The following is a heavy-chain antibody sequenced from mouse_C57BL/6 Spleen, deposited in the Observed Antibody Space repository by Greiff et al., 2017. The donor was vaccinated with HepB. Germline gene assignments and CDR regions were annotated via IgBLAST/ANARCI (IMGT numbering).Heavy chain of an antibody. J-gene: IGHJ1*03. D-gene: IGHD2-5*01. CDR1: GYTFTNYW. CDR3: ARHYSNKMWYFDV. V-gene: IGHV1-63*01. CDR2: IYPGGGYT. Sequence: VQLQQSGAELVRPGTSVKMSCKASGYTFTNYWIGWAKQRPGHGLEWIGDIYPGGGYTNYNEKFKGKATLTADKSSSTAYMQFSSLTSEDSAIYYCARHYSNKMWYFDVWGTGTTVTVSS.